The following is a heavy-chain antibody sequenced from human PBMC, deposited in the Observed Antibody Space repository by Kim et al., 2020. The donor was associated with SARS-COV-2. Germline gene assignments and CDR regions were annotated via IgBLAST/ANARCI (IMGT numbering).Heavy chain of an antibody. J-gene: IGHJ4*02. Sequence: FQGRVTMNRDTSTSTVYMELSSLRSEDTAVYYCARGRITMVRGVIIEFDYWGQGTLVTVSS. D-gene: IGHD3-10*01. CDR3: ARGRITMVRGVIIEFDY. V-gene: IGHV1-46*01.